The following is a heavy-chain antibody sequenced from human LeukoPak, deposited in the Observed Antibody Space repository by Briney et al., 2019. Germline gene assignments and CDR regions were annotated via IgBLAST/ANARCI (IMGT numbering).Heavy chain of an antibody. D-gene: IGHD3-22*01. CDR1: GFTFSSYA. J-gene: IGHJ3*02. CDR2: ISSNGGST. Sequence: GGSLRLSCAASGFTFSSYAMHWVRQPPGKGLEYVSAISSNGGSTYYAHSVKGRFTISRDNSKNTLYLQMGSLRAEDMAVYYCATTLIYYYDSSGYPSDAFDIWGQGTMVTVSS. CDR3: ATTLIYYYDSSGYPSDAFDI. V-gene: IGHV3-64*01.